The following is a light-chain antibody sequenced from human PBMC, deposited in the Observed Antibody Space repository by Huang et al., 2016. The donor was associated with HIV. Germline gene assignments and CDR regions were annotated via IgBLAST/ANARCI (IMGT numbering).Light chain of an antibody. J-gene: IGKJ4*01. CDR3: QQYNNWPLT. CDR2: GAS. Sequence: EMVMTQSPATLSVSPGERATLSGRASQSLVINLAWYQQKPGQAPRLLIDGASARAAASPDRLSGSGSWREFTLTISSLQSEDFAVYYCQQYNNWPLTFGGGTKVEIK. CDR1: QSLVIN. V-gene: IGKV3-15*01.